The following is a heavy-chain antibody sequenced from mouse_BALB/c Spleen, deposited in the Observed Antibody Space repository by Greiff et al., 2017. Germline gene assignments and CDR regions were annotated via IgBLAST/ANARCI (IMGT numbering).Heavy chain of an antibody. D-gene: IGHD4-1*01. Sequence: EVQGVESGGGLVKPGGSLKLSCAASGFTFSSYAMSWVRQTPEKRLEWVATISSGGSYTYYPDSVKGRFTISRDNAKNTLYLQMSSLKSEDTAMYYCASTGTSDAMDYWGQGTSVTVSS. CDR3: ASTGTSDAMDY. CDR1: GFTFSSYA. CDR2: ISSGGSYT. V-gene: IGHV5-9-3*01. J-gene: IGHJ4*01.